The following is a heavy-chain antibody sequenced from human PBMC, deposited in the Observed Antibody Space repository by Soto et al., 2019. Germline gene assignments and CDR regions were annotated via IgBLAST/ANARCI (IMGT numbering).Heavy chain of an antibody. CDR1: GYSFANYW. D-gene: IGHD4-4*01. Sequence: GESLKISCKGSGYSFANYWIGWVRQMPGKGLEWMGVIYPGDSDTRYSPSFQGQVTISADKSISTAYLQWSSLKVSDTAIYYCARGVPQYQYYGMDVWGQGTTVTVSS. CDR3: ARGVPQYQYYGMDV. CDR2: IYPGDSDT. J-gene: IGHJ6*02. V-gene: IGHV5-51*01.